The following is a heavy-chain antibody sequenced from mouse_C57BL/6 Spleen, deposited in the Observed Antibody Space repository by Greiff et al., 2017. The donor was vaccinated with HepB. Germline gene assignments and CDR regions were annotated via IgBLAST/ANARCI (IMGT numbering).Heavy chain of an antibody. CDR3: ARNFDDYDERGSYYFDY. CDR2: IWTGGGT. V-gene: IGHV2-9-1*01. CDR1: GFSLTSYA. J-gene: IGHJ2*01. Sequence: VKLMESGPGLVAPSQSLSITCTVSGFSLTSYAISWVRQPPGKGLEWLGVIWTGGGTNYNSALKSRLSISKDNSKSQVFLKMNSLQTDDTARYYCARNFDDYDERGSYYFDYWGQGTTLTVSS. D-gene: IGHD2-4*01.